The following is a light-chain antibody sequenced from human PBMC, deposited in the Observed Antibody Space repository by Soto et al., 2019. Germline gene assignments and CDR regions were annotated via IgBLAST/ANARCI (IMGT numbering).Light chain of an antibody. J-gene: IGKJ3*01. V-gene: IGKV2-28*01. CDR3: MQGLQTQFT. CDR1: QSLLESDGSNY. CDR2: LAS. Sequence: DFVMTQSPLSLSVTPGEAASISCRSNQSLLESDGSNYLHWYMQKPGQSPQLLIYLASTRAAGVPDRFSGSASGTEFTLKISRVEAEDVGVYYCMQGLQTQFTFGPGTKV.